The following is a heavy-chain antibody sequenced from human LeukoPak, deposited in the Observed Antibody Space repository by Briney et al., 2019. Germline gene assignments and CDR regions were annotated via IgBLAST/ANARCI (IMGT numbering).Heavy chain of an antibody. V-gene: IGHV3-30*02. Sequence: GGSLRLSCAASGFTFSRCGMHWVRQAPGKVLEWVAFVRYDGIIKYYADSVKGRFTISRDNSRNTLYVQMNSLRAEDTAVYYCAMDLTTEHCYYNYSMDVWGKGTTVTVSS. CDR2: VRYDGIIK. D-gene: IGHD3-9*01. CDR3: AMDLTTEHCYYNYSMDV. J-gene: IGHJ6*03. CDR1: GFTFSRCG.